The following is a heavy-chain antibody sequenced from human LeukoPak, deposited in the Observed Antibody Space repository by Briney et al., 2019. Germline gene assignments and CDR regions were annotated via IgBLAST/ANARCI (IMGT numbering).Heavy chain of an antibody. J-gene: IGHJ5*02. V-gene: IGHV4-4*07. Sequence: SETLSLTCTVSGGSISSYYWSWIRQPAGKGLEWIGRIYTSGSTNYNPSLKSRGTMAVDTSKNQFSLKLSSVTAADTAVYYCARGVAVAGLNWFDPSGQGTLVTVSS. CDR3: ARGVAVAGLNWFDP. D-gene: IGHD6-19*01. CDR2: IYTSGST. CDR1: GGSISSYY.